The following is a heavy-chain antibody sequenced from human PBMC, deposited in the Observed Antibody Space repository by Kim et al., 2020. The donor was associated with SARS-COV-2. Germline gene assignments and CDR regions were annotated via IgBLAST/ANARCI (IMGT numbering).Heavy chain of an antibody. CDR3: ARVPLTYYDYIWGSYRHGPFDY. CDR2: ISSSGSTI. CDR1: GFTFSDYY. V-gene: IGHV3-11*01. D-gene: IGHD3-16*02. Sequence: GGSLRLSCAASGFTFSDYYMSWIRQAPGKGLEWVSYISSSGSTIYYADSVKGRFTISRDNAKNSLYLQMNSLRAEDTAVYYCARVPLTYYDYIWGSYRHGPFDYWGQGTLVTVSS. J-gene: IGHJ4*02.